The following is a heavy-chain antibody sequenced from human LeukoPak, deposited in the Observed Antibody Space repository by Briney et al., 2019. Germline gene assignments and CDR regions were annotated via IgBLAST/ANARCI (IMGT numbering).Heavy chain of an antibody. CDR2: IHYSGST. CDR3: ARGGNGSGSYRE. CDR1: YGSISNYY. Sequence: SETLSLTCTVSYGSISNYYWSWLRQPPGKGLAWIGYIHYSGSTNYKPSLKSRVTISVDTSKNQFSLKLSSVTAADTAVYYCARGGNGSGSYREWGQGTLVTVSS. D-gene: IGHD3-10*01. J-gene: IGHJ4*02. V-gene: IGHV4-59*01.